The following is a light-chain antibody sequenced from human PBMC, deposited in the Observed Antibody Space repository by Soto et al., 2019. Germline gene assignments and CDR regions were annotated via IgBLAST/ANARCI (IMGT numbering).Light chain of an antibody. CDR1: QSVSYY. Sequence: EIVLTQSPATLSLSPGERATLSCRASQSVSYYLAWYQQKPGQAPSLLIYDASNRATGIPARFSGSGSGTDFTLTISILEPEDFAVYYCQQRFTFGPGTKVDVK. CDR3: QQRFT. CDR2: DAS. J-gene: IGKJ3*01. V-gene: IGKV3-11*01.